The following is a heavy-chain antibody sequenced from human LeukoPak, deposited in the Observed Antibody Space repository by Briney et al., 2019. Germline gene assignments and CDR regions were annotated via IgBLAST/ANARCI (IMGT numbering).Heavy chain of an antibody. CDR3: AKYAYNWNAPDGFDM. D-gene: IGHD1-1*01. J-gene: IGHJ3*02. CDR1: RFSFSDYD. Sequence: PGGSLRLSCRASRFSFSDYDMHWVRQAPGKGLEWVAVISSGGSRKHYGDSVKGRFTISRDNSESTLFLQMNSLRTDDTSVYFCAKYAYNWNAPDGFDMWGQGTMVIVSS. CDR2: ISSGGSRK. V-gene: IGHV3-30*18.